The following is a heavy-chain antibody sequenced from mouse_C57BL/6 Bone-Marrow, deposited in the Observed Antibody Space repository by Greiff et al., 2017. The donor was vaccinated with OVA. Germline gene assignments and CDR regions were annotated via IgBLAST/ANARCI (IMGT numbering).Heavy chain of an antibody. J-gene: IGHJ2*01. Sequence: EVKLVESGGGLVQPGGSLKLSCAASGFTFSDYYMYWVRQTPEKRLEWVAYISNGGGSTYYPDTVKGRFTISRDNAKNTLYLQMSRLKSEDTAMYYCARSDYGFDYWGQGTTLTVSS. V-gene: IGHV5-12*01. CDR1: GFTFSDYY. CDR3: ARSDYGFDY. D-gene: IGHD2-4*01. CDR2: ISNGGGST.